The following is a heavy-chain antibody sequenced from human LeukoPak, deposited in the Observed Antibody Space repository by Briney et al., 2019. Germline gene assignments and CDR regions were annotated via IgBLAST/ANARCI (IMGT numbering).Heavy chain of an antibody. CDR2: MNLNSGNT. Sequence: ASVKVSCKASGYTFTSYDINWVRQATGQGLEWMGWMNLNSGNTGYAQKFQGRVTMTRNTSISTAYMELSSLRSEDTAVYYCARYGGIRAYYYYYMDVWGKGTTVTVSS. J-gene: IGHJ6*03. D-gene: IGHD3-16*01. CDR1: GYTFTSYD. CDR3: ARYGGIRAYYYYYMDV. V-gene: IGHV1-8*01.